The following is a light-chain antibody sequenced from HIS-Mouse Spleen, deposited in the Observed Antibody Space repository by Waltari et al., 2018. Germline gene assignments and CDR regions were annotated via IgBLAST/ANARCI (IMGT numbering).Light chain of an antibody. J-gene: IGLJ2*01. CDR3: CSYAGSYTLV. Sequence: QSALTQPRSVSGSPGQSVTISCTGTSSDVGGYNYVSWYQQHQGKAPKLMIYDVSRRPSGVPDRFSGSKSANTASLTISGLQAEDEADYYCCSYAGSYTLVFGGGTKLTVL. CDR2: DVS. CDR1: SSDVGGYNY. V-gene: IGLV2-11*01.